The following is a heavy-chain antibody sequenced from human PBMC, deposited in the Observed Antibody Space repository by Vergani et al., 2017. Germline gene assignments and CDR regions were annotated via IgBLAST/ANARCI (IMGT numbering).Heavy chain of an antibody. J-gene: IGHJ6*02. CDR3: ARDEGYSSSSAIYYYYYGMDV. Sequence: QVQLVQSGAEVKKPGSSVKVSCKASGGTFSSYAISWVRQAPGQGLEWMGRIIPILGIANYAQKFQGRVTITADKSTSTAYMELSSLRSEDTAVYYCARDEGYSSSSAIYYYYYGMDVWGQGTTVTVSS. D-gene: IGHD6-13*01. V-gene: IGHV1-69*04. CDR1: GGTFSSYA. CDR2: IIPILGIA.